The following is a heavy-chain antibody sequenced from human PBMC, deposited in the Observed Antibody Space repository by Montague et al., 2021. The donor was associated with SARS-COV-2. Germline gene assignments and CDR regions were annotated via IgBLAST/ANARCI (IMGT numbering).Heavy chain of an antibody. J-gene: IGHJ4*02. V-gene: IGHV4-59*08. CDR3: AGRLPQYTSGWYFDQ. CDR1: GGSFRDYA. D-gene: IGHD6-19*01. Sequence: SETLSLTCDFAGGSFRDYAWSWIRQPPGKRLEWIGYLSYSGRPIXNPYPESRVSISVDTSKTQSSFWLRSVIAADTAAYYCAGRLPQYTSGWYFDQWGQGTLVAVSS. CDR2: LSYSGRP.